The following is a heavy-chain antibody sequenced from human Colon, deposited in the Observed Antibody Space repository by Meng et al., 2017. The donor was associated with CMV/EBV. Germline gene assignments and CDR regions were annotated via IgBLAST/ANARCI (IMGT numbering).Heavy chain of an antibody. CDR3: AKPYESSGYYPLDT. J-gene: IGHJ3*02. D-gene: IGHD3-22*01. CDR2: ISRDGDTT. CDR1: GNFFSSYP. Sequence: GGSLRLSCEVSGNFFSSYPMSWVRQAPGKGLEWVSLISRDGDTTYYADPVKGRFTISRHNSKNSLYLQMNSLRTEDTALYYCAKPYESSGYYPLDTWGQGTMVTVSS. V-gene: IGHV3-43*02.